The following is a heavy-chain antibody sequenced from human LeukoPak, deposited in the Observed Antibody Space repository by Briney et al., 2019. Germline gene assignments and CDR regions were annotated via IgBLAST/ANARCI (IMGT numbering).Heavy chain of an antibody. V-gene: IGHV3-21*01. J-gene: IGHJ4*02. Sequence: GGSLRFSCAASGFTFSSYSMNWVRQAPGKGLEWVSSISSSSSYIFYADSVKGRFTVSRDNAQNSLYLQMNSLRAEDTAVYYCASESAANDYWGQGSLVTVSS. CDR3: ASESAANDY. CDR2: ISSSSSYI. CDR1: GFTFSSYS. D-gene: IGHD6-13*01.